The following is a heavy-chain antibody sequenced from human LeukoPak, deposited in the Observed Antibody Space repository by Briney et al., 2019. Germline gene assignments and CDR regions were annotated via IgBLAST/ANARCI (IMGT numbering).Heavy chain of an antibody. CDR2: INHSGST. Sequence: SETLSLTCAVYGGSFSGYYWSWIRQPPGKGLEWIGEINHSGSTNYNPSLKSRVTISVDTSKNQFSLKLSSVTAADTAVYYCARARHYYDSSGLLTDAFGIWGQGTMVTVSS. J-gene: IGHJ3*02. CDR3: ARARHYYDSSGLLTDAFGI. D-gene: IGHD3-22*01. V-gene: IGHV4-34*01. CDR1: GGSFSGYY.